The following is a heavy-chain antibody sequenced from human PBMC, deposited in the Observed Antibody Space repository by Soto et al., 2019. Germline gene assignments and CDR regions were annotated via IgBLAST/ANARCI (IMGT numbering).Heavy chain of an antibody. V-gene: IGHV1-3*05. CDR3: AGGIAVADPFAY. J-gene: IGHJ4*02. D-gene: IGHD6-19*01. Sequence: QVQLVQSGAEEKKPGASVKVSCKASGYTFTSYAMHWVRQAPGQRLEWMGWINAGNGNTKYSQKFQGRVTITRDTSESTAYMELSSLRSEDTAVYYCAGGIAVADPFAYWGQGTLVTVSS. CDR1: GYTFTSYA. CDR2: INAGNGNT.